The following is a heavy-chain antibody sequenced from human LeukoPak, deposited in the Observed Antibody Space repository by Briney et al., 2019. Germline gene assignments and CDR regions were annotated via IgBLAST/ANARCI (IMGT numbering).Heavy chain of an antibody. CDR1: RFSFRDYD. V-gene: IGHV3-30*18. J-gene: IGHJ3*02. Sequence: GGSLRLSCRASRFSFRDYDMHWVRQAPGKGLEWVAVISYDGSRKHYGDAVKGRFTISRDNSESTLFLQMNSLRIDDTSVYFCAKYAYNWNAPDGFDMWGQGIMVIVSS. CDR2: ISYDGSRK. CDR3: AKYAYNWNAPDGFDM. D-gene: IGHD1-1*01.